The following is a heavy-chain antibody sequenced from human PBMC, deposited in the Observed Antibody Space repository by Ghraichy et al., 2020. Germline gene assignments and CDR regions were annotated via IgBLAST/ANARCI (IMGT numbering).Heavy chain of an antibody. D-gene: IGHD6-19*01. CDR2: IKTKTDGVTT. V-gene: IGHV3-15*01. CDR3: ATGPTHTTGWYGKPSDY. J-gene: IGHJ4*02. Sequence: GGSLRLSCEASGFTFTNAYMSWVRQAPGKGLEWVGRIKTKTDGVTTDYAAPVKDRFTISRDDSKNTLYLQMNGLKTEDTAVYFCATGPTHTTGWYGKPSDYWGQGALVTVSP. CDR1: GFTFTNAY.